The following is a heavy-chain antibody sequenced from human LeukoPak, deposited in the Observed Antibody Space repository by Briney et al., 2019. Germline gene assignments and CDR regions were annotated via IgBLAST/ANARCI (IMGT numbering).Heavy chain of an antibody. D-gene: IGHD2-15*01. V-gene: IGHV3-9*01. CDR2: ISWNSGSI. J-gene: IGHJ4*02. CDR1: GFTFDDYA. CDR3: AKEDCSGGSCYFDY. Sequence: GRSLRLSCAASGFTFDDYAMRWVRQAPGKGLEWVSGISWNSGSIGYADSVKGRFTISRDNAKNSLYLQMNSLRAEDTALYYCAKEDCSGGSCYFDYWGQGTLVTVSS.